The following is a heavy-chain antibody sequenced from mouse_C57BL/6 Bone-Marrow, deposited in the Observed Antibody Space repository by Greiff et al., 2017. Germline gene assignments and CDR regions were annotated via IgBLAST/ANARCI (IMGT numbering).Heavy chain of an antibody. V-gene: IGHV1-42*01. CDR1: GYSFTGYY. CDR2: INPSTGGT. Sequence: VQLQQSGPELVKPGASVKISCKASGYSFTGYYMNWVKQSPEKSLEWIGEINPSTGGTTYNQKFKDKATLTVDKSSSTAYMQLKSLTSEYSAVYYCARSLYGYDRAWFAYWGQGTLVTVSA. J-gene: IGHJ3*01. D-gene: IGHD2-2*01. CDR3: ARSLYGYDRAWFAY.